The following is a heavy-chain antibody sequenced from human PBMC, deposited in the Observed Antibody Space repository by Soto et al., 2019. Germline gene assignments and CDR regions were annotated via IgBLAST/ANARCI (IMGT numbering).Heavy chain of an antibody. CDR2: IYSGGYT. CDR1: GFTVSNNY. D-gene: IGHD3-10*01. Sequence: EVQLVESGGGLIQPGGSLRLSCAVSGFTVSNNYMSWVRQAPGKGLEGVSVIYSGGYTAYGDSVKGRFTISRDNSKNTLYLQRHGRRAGARGVFFCATARGGGGYWGQGTLVTVSS. J-gene: IGHJ4*02. CDR3: ATARGGGGY. V-gene: IGHV3-53*01.